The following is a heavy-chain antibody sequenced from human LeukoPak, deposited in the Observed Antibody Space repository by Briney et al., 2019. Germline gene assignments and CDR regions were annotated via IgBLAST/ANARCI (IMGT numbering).Heavy chain of an antibody. D-gene: IGHD3-9*01. Sequence: SQTLSLTCTVSGGSINSGDYYWSWIRQPPGKGLEWIRYIYYSGSTYYNPSLKSRVTISVDTSKNQFSLKLSSVTAADTAVYYCARVDILTHSPDYWGQGTLVTVSS. CDR1: GGSINSGDYY. V-gene: IGHV4-30-4*01. CDR3: ARVDILTHSPDY. CDR2: IYYSGST. J-gene: IGHJ4*02.